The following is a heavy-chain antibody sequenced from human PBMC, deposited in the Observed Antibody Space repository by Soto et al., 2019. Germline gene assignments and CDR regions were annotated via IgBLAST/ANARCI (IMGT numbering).Heavy chain of an antibody. D-gene: IGHD2-2*01. Sequence: QLQLQESGSGLVKPSQTLSLTCAVSGGSISSGGYSWSWIRQPPGKVLEWIGYIYHSGTTSYNPSLKSRVTISVDRSKNQFSLRLSSVTAADTAVYYCARDRLWFCTSTNCYGDYFDYWGQGTLVTVSS. CDR2: IYHSGTT. CDR1: GGSISSGGYS. CDR3: ARDRLWFCTSTNCYGDYFDY. J-gene: IGHJ4*02. V-gene: IGHV4-30-2*01.